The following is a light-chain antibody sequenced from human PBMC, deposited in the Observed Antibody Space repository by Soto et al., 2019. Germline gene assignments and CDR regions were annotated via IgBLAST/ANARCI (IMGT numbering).Light chain of an antibody. CDR2: DAS. J-gene: IGKJ4*01. CDR1: QDISNY. CDR3: QQYDNLLLT. Sequence: DIQMTQSPSSLSASVGDRVTITCQASQDISNYLTWYQQKPGKAPKLLIYDASNLETGVPSRFSGSGSGTDFTFTISSLQPDDIATYYCQQYDNLLLTFGGGTKVEIK. V-gene: IGKV1-33*01.